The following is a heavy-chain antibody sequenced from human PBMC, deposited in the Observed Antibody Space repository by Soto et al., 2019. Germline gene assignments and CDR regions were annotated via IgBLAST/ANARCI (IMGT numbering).Heavy chain of an antibody. V-gene: IGHV3-23*01. CDR3: AKDRDNIEMVDAFEM. CDR2: ISGSGIST. D-gene: IGHD2-15*01. Sequence: EMQLLESGGDLVQPGGSLRLSCAASGFAFSNYAMTWVRQAPGKGLEYVSAISGSGISTYYADSMKGRFIISRDNSRNTLLLNIDSRRAEDTAVYYCAKDRDNIEMVDAFEMWGQGTMVTVSS. CDR1: GFAFSNYA. J-gene: IGHJ3*02.